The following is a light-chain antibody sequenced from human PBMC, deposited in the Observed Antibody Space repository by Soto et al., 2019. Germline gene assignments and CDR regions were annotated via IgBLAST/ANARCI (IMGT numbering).Light chain of an antibody. CDR1: QGIGSW. V-gene: IGKV1-12*01. CDR2: AAS. Sequence: DIQMTQSPSSVSASVGDRVTITCRASQGIGSWLAWYQQKPGKAPKVMIFAASNLQSGVPSRFSGSGSGTDVTLTISSLQPEDFGIYYWQQTDSFPLTFGQGTRLEIK. J-gene: IGKJ5*01. CDR3: QQTDSFPLT.